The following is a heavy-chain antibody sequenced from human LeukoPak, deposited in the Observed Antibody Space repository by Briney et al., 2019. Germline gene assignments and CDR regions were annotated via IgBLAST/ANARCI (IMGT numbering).Heavy chain of an antibody. J-gene: IGHJ5*02. CDR3: ARVVITMVRGVIIHNWFDP. D-gene: IGHD3-10*01. CDR1: GGSFSGYY. V-gene: IGHV4-34*01. CDR2: INHSGST. Sequence: SEALSLTCAVYGGSFSGYYWNWIRQPPGKGLEWIGEINHSGSTNYNPSLKSRVTISVDTSKNQFSLKLSSVTAADTAVYYCARVVITMVRGVIIHNWFDPWGQGTLLTVSS.